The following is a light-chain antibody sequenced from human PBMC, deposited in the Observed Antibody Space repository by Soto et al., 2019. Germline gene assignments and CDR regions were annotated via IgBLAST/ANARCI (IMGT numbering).Light chain of an antibody. J-gene: IGKJ1*01. Sequence: IQMTQSPSTLSASVGDRVTITCRASQSISSWLAWYQQKPGKAPKILIYKASSLESGVPSRFSGSGSGTEFTLTISSLQPDDFATYYCQQYHTWWTFGQGTKVEI. CDR1: QSISSW. V-gene: IGKV1-5*03. CDR2: KAS. CDR3: QQYHTWWT.